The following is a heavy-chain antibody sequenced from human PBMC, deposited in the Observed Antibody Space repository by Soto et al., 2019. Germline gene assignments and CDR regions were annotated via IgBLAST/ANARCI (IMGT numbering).Heavy chain of an antibody. J-gene: IGHJ4*02. V-gene: IGHV3-30*18. CDR2: ISYDGSNK. CDR3: AKEEPKFHGDYAY. CDR1: GFTFSSYG. D-gene: IGHD4-17*01. Sequence: PGGSLRLSCAASGFTFSSYGMHWVRQAPGKGLEWVAVISYDGSNKYYADSVKGRFTISRDNSKNTLYLQMNSLRAEDTAVYYCAKEEPKFHGDYAYWGQGTLVTVSS.